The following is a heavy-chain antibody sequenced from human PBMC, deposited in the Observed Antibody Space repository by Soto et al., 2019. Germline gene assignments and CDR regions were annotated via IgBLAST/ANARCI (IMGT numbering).Heavy chain of an antibody. J-gene: IGHJ6*02. Sequence: QITLKESGPTLVKPTQTLTLTCTLSGFSLSTSGVGVGWIRQPPGKALGWLALIYWDEDKRYSPSLKSRLTITKDTSTNEVVLTMTNMDPVDTGTYYCAHKGGRGAGMDVWGQGATVTVSS. D-gene: IGHD2-15*01. CDR1: GFSLSTSGVG. CDR2: IYWDEDK. V-gene: IGHV2-5*02. CDR3: AHKGGRGAGMDV.